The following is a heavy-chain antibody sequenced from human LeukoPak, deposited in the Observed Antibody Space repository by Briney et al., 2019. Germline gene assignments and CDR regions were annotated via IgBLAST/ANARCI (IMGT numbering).Heavy chain of an antibody. D-gene: IGHD4-17*01. Sequence: GRSLRLSCAASGFIFGNYAMHWVRQAPGKGLEWVAVIWSDGSTKFYVDFVKGRFIISRDDLKNTLYLQMNSLRVEDTAVYYCAKRGTTVTTMDAFDIWGQGTMVTVSS. V-gene: IGHV3-33*06. CDR2: IWSDGSTK. CDR3: AKRGTTVTTMDAFDI. J-gene: IGHJ3*02. CDR1: GFIFGNYA.